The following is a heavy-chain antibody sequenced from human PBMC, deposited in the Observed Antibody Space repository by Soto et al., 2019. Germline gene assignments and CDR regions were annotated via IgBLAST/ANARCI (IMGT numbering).Heavy chain of an antibody. D-gene: IGHD2-15*01. Sequence: QVHLVQSGAEVKKPGSSVKVSCNASGVTLNSYGISWVRQAPGQGLEWMGGIIPMSGTENYAQKFQGRLTITSDESTSTDYMELSSLRSEDTAVYFCSRDRTPRNTYAMDVWGQGTTVTVSS. CDR2: IIPMSGTE. CDR3: SRDRTPRNTYAMDV. V-gene: IGHV1-69*01. CDR1: GVTLNSYG. J-gene: IGHJ6*02.